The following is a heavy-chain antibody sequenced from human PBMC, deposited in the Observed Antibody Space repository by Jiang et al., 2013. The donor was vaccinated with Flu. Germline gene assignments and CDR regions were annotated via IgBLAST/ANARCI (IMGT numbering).Heavy chain of an antibody. V-gene: IGHV1-2*02. CDR3: AKEFDSGRHARYYQYMGV. CDR2: INPNGGGT. D-gene: IGHD1-26*01. Sequence: KKPGASVKVSCETSGYSFPNYYIHWVRQAPGRGLEWMGYINPNGGGTNFAQNFQGRVTVTSDTSFTTAYMELSRLRFDDTAIYYCAKEFDSGRHARYYQYMGVWGNGTTVIVSS. J-gene: IGHJ6*03. CDR1: GYSFPNYY.